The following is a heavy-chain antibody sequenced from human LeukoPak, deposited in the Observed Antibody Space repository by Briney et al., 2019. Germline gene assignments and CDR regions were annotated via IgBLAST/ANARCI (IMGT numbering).Heavy chain of an antibody. J-gene: IGHJ4*02. D-gene: IGHD6-13*01. Sequence: ASVNVSCTASGYTFTGYYMHWVRQAPGQGLEWMGRINPNSGGTNYAQKFQGRVTMTRDTSISTAYMELSRLRPDDTAVYYCAREVRYSSSWYIYYWGQGTLVTVSS. CDR2: INPNSGGT. V-gene: IGHV1-2*06. CDR3: AREVRYSSSWYIYY. CDR1: GYTFTGYY.